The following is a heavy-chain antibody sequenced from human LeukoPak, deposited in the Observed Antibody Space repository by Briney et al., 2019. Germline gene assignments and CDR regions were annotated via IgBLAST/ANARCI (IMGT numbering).Heavy chain of an antibody. CDR2: ISGSGGST. CDR3: AKDMSPMVTAITAFDY. D-gene: IGHD2-21*02. Sequence: PGGSLRLSCAASGFTFSSYAMSWVRQAPGKGLEWVSAISGSGGSTYYADSVKGRFTISRDNSKNTLYLQMNSLRAEDTAVYYCAKDMSPMVTAITAFDYWGQGTLVTVSS. J-gene: IGHJ4*02. CDR1: GFTFSSYA. V-gene: IGHV3-23*01.